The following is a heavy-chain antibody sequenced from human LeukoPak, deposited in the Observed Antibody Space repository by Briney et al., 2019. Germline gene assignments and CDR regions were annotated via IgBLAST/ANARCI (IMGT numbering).Heavy chain of an antibody. J-gene: IGHJ4*02. CDR1: GYAFTNYA. CDR3: AVHYYDSSGYSTPYFDY. D-gene: IGHD3-22*01. V-gene: IGHV1-3*01. Sequence: ASVKVSCKASGYAFTNYAIQWVRQAPGQRLEWMGWVNAGNSHTRYSPKFQGRVTITADESTSTAYMELSSLRSEDTAVYYCAVHYYDSSGYSTPYFDYWGQGTLVTVSS. CDR2: VNAGNSHT.